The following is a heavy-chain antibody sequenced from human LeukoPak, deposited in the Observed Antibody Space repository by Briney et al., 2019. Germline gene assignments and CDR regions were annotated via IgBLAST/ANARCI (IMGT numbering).Heavy chain of an antibody. CDR3: ARGRKYRDGYNKPTSYYYGMDV. Sequence: ASVKVSCKASGYTFTGYYMHWVRQAPGQGLEWMGWINPNSGGTNYAQKFQGRVTMTRDTSISTAYMELSRLRSDDTAVYYCARGRKYRDGYNKPTSYYYGMDVWGQGTKVTVSS. CDR2: INPNSGGT. D-gene: IGHD5-24*01. J-gene: IGHJ6*02. V-gene: IGHV1-2*02. CDR1: GYTFTGYY.